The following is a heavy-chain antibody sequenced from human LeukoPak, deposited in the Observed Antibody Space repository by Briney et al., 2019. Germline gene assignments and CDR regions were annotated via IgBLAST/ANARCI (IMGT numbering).Heavy chain of an antibody. Sequence: SETLSLTCAVSGYSISSGYYWGWIRQPPGKGLEWVGSIYHSGSTYYNPSLKSRVTISVDTSKNQFSLKLSSVPAADTAVYYCASDSSGWCLGGPFDYWGQGTLVTVSP. D-gene: IGHD6-19*01. CDR2: IYHSGST. CDR3: ASDSSGWCLGGPFDY. V-gene: IGHV4-38-2*01. J-gene: IGHJ4*02. CDR1: GYSISSGYY.